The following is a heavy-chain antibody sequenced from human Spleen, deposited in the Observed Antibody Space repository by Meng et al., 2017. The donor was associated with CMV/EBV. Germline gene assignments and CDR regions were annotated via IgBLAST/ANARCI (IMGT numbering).Heavy chain of an antibody. CDR2: IDNNDGRST. J-gene: IGHJ4*02. D-gene: IGHD2/OR15-2a*01. V-gene: IGHV3-74*01. CDR1: GFTVRNYW. CDR3: ARGVAEYLGWEMGY. Sequence: EVQLVESGGILVQPGGSLIPSCAFSGFTVRNYWMYWVRQRSGKGLEWVSRIDNNDGRSTSYADSVRGRFTISRDNAKNTLYLQMDSLRVEDTAVYYCARGVAEYLGWEMGYWGQGTLVTVSS.